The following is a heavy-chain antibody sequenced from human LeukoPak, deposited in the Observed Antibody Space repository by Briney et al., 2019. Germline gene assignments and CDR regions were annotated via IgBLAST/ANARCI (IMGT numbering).Heavy chain of an antibody. Sequence: SQTLSLTCTVSGGSISSGTFYWSWIRQPAGKGLEWIGRIYTSGSTNYNPSLKSRVTISLDTSKNQFSLKLISVTAADTAVYYCAREFQHWGQGSLVTVSS. CDR3: AREFQH. J-gene: IGHJ1*01. CDR2: IYTSGST. V-gene: IGHV4-61*02. CDR1: GGSISSGTFY.